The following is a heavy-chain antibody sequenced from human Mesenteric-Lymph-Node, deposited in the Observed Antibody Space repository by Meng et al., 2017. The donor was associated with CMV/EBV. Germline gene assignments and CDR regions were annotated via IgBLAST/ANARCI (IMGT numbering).Heavy chain of an antibody. Sequence: GESLKISCAASGFTFSSYWMSWVRQAPGKGLEWVPYISSSGSTIYYADSVKGRFTISRDNAKNSLYLQMNSLRAEDTAVYYCARELWFGERNAYWGQGTLVTVSS. J-gene: IGHJ4*02. CDR3: ARELWFGERNAY. CDR1: GFTFSSYW. CDR2: ISSSGSTI. V-gene: IGHV3-48*04. D-gene: IGHD3-10*01.